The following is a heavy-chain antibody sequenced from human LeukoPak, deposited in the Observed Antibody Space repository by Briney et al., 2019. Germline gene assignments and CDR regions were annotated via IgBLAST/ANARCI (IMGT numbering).Heavy chain of an antibody. CDR1: GFTFSSYW. CDR3: ARGGWIQLWYFDY. Sequence: GGSLRLSCAASGFTFSSYWMSWVRQAPGKGLEWVANIKQDGSEKYYVDSVKGRFTISRDNAKNSLYLQMNSLRAEDTAVYYCARGGWIQLWYFDYWGQGTLVTVSS. V-gene: IGHV3-7*04. J-gene: IGHJ4*02. CDR2: IKQDGSEK. D-gene: IGHD5-18*01.